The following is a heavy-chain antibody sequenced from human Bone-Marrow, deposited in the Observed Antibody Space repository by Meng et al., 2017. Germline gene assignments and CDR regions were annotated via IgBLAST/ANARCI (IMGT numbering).Heavy chain of an antibody. J-gene: IGHJ3*01. CDR2: TRNKANSYTT. CDR3: ARVQIYDDHDGAEDIFHL. V-gene: IGHV3-72*01. CDR1: GFTFSNYW. D-gene: IGHD5/OR15-5a*01. Sequence: GESLKISCAASGFTFSNYWMHWVRQAPGKGLEWVGRTRNKANSYTTEYAASVKGRFTIPRDDSKNSLYLQMNSLKTEDTAVYFCARVQIYDDHDGAEDIFHLWGQGTLVTVSS.